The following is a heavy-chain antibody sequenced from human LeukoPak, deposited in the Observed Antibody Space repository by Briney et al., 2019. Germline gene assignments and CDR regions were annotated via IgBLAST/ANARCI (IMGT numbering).Heavy chain of an antibody. V-gene: IGHV1-2*02. CDR1: GYTFTGYY. J-gene: IGHJ4*02. D-gene: IGHD6-19*01. CDR3: ARVRAYSSGRNFDY. CDR2: INPNSGGT. Sequence: ASVKVSCKTSGYTFTGYYMHWVRQAPGQGLEWMGWINPNSGGTKYAQKFQGRVTMTRDTSISTVYMELSRLRSDDTAVYYCARVRAYSSGRNFDYWGQGTLVTVSS.